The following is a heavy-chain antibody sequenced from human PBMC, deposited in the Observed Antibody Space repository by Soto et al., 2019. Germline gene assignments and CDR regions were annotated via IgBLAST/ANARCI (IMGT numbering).Heavy chain of an antibody. CDR1: GLTFSSYW. V-gene: IGHV3-74*01. Sequence: QPGGSLRLSCAASGLTFSSYWMHWFRQAPGKGLVWVSRINGGGSSTTYAEAVNGRFTISRDNAKNTLYLQMNSLRVEDTAVYYWSILPIWSGSHGEYWGQETLVTVAS. CDR3: SILPIWSGSHGEY. J-gene: IGHJ4*02. CDR2: INGGGSST. D-gene: IGHD3-3*01.